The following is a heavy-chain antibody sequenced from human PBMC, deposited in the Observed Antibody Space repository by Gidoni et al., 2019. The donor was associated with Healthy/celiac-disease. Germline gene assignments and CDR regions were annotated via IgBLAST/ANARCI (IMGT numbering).Heavy chain of an antibody. CDR3: ARGVVKVTIFGVVMRSGMDV. J-gene: IGHJ6*02. Sequence: QVQLQQWGAGLLKPSETLSLTCAVYVGSFSGSYWSWIRQPPGKGLEWIGEINHSGSTNYNPSLKSRVTISVDTSKNQFSLKLSSVTAADTAVYYCARGVVKVTIFGVVMRSGMDVWGQGTTVTVSS. V-gene: IGHV4-34*01. CDR1: VGSFSGSY. D-gene: IGHD3-3*01. CDR2: INHSGST.